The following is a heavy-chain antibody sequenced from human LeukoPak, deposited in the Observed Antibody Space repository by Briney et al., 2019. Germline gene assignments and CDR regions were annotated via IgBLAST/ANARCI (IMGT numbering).Heavy chain of an antibody. CDR3: ARDYGRSRDYGMDV. J-gene: IGHJ6*02. D-gene: IGHD3-10*01. CDR2: INSDGSST. CDR1: GFTFSSYW. V-gene: IGHV3-74*01. Sequence: GSLRLSCAASGFTFSSYWMHWVRQAPGKGLVWVSRINSDGSSTTYADSVKGRFTISRDNAENTLYLQMNSLRAGDTAVYYCARDYGRSRDYGMDVWGQGTTVTVSS.